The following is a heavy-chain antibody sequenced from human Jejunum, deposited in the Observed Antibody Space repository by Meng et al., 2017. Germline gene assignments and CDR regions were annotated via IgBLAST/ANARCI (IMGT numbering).Heavy chain of an antibody. D-gene: IGHD2-15*01. Sequence: QVQLVQSGAEVKKPGSSVKVSCKASGGTFSSDAMSWVRQAPGQGLEWMGGIIPIFGPTNYAQKFQGRVTITADESTSTAYMELSGLRSEDTALYYCARGAAVATTYYFDYWGQGSLVTVSS. CDR3: ARGAAVATTYYFDY. CDR2: IIPIFGPT. V-gene: IGHV1-69*01. CDR1: GGTFSSDA. J-gene: IGHJ4*02.